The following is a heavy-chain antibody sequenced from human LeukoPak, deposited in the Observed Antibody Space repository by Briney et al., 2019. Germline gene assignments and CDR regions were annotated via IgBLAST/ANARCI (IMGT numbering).Heavy chain of an antibody. Sequence: GGSLRLSCAASGFTVSSNYMGWVRQAPGKGLEWVSVIYSGGSTYYADSVKGRFTISRDNSKNTLYLQMNSLRAEETAVYYCVRGRPYYYDSSGYYHYDAFDIWGQGTMVTVSS. CDR3: VRGRPYYYDSSGYYHYDAFDI. J-gene: IGHJ3*02. V-gene: IGHV3-53*01. D-gene: IGHD3-22*01. CDR1: GFTVSSNY. CDR2: IYSGGST.